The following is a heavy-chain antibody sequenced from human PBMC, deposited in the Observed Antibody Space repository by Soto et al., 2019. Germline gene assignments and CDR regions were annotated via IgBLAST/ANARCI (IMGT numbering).Heavy chain of an antibody. CDR2: IWYDGSNK. J-gene: IGHJ4*02. CDR1: GFTFSSYG. CDR3: ARDRELIWSGYVFDY. D-gene: IGHD3-3*01. V-gene: IGHV3-33*01. Sequence: PGGSLRLSCAASGFTFSSYGMHWVRQAPGKGLEWVAVIWYDGSNKYYADSVKGRFTISRDNSKNTLYLQMNSLRAEDTAVYYCARDRELIWSGYVFDYWGQGTLVTVSS.